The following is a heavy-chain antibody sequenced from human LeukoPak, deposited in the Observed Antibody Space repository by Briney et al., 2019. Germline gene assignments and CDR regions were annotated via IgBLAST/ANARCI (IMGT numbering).Heavy chain of an antibody. CDR2: ISWNSGSI. J-gene: IGHJ4*02. D-gene: IGHD2-2*02. Sequence: GGSLRLSCAASGFTFDDYAMHWVRQAPGKGLEWVSGISWNSGSIGYADSVKGRFTISRDNAKNSLYLQMNSLRAEDTALHYCAKDVHSGGYCSSNSCYTFDYWGQGNLVTVSS. V-gene: IGHV3-9*01. CDR1: GFTFDDYA. CDR3: AKDVHSGGYCSSNSCYTFDY.